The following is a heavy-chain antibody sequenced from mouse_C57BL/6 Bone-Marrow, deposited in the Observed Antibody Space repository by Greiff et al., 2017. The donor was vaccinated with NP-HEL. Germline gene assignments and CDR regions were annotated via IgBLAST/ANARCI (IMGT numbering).Heavy chain of an antibody. CDR2: IYPRDGST. CDR1: GYTFTSYD. V-gene: IGHV1-85*01. D-gene: IGHD2-3*01. Sequence: QVHVKQSGPELVKPGASVKLSCKASGYTFTSYDINWVKQRPGQGLEWIGWIYPRDGSTKYNEKFKGKATLTVDPSSSTAYMELHSLTAEDSAVYFCARGYDGYYGGAMDYWGQGTSVTVSS. J-gene: IGHJ4*01. CDR3: ARGYDGYYGGAMDY.